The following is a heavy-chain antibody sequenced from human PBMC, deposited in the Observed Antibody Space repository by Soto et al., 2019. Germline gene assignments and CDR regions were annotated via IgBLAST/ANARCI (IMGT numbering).Heavy chain of an antibody. Sequence: SETLSLTCAVYGGSVNGYYLNWIRQPPGKGLEWIGEINHTGGTHYNPSLKSRVTMSVDTSKNQFSLRLSSVTAADTAIYYCATRITVFGLLIPPFDPWGQGAQVTVYS. D-gene: IGHD3-3*01. CDR1: GGSVNGYY. V-gene: IGHV4-34*01. CDR3: ATRITVFGLLIPPFDP. CDR2: INHTGGT. J-gene: IGHJ5*02.